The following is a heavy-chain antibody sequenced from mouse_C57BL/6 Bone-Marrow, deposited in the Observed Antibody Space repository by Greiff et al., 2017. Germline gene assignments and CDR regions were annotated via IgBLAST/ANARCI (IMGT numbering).Heavy chain of an antibody. D-gene: IGHD2-4*01. CDR1: GYTFTDYE. Sequence: VQLQQSGAELVRPGASVTLSCKASGYTFTDYEMHWVQQTPVHGLEWIGAIDPETVGTAYNQKFKGKAILTADKSSSTDYMELRSLTSEDSAVYYCTREGYYDYDYFDYWGQGTTLTVSS. V-gene: IGHV1-15*01. CDR3: TREGYYDYDYFDY. J-gene: IGHJ2*01. CDR2: IDPETVGT.